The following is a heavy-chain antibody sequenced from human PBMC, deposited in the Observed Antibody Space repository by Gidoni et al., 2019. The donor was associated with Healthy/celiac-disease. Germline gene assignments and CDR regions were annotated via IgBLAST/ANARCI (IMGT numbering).Heavy chain of an antibody. Sequence: QVQLVQSGAEVKKPGSSVKVSCKASGGTFSSYAISWVRQAPGQGLEWMGGIIPIFGTANNAQEFQGRVTITRDEYTGTSYMGVGRLRSEGPAVYFCAGAPFPSYSSGWSARGGGWFDPWGQGTLVTVSS. V-gene: IGHV1-69*01. CDR3: AGAPFPSYSSGWSARGGGWFDP. J-gene: IGHJ5*02. CDR2: IIPIFGTA. CDR1: GGTFSSYA. D-gene: IGHD6-19*01.